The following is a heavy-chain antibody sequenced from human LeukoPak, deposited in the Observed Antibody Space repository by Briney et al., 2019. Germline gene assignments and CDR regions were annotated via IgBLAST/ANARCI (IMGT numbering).Heavy chain of an antibody. CDR1: GFTFDDYA. CDR3: AKDQYYDILTGYSLFDF. D-gene: IGHD3-9*01. J-gene: IGHJ4*02. V-gene: IGHV3-9*01. Sequence: GGSLRLSCAASGFTFDDYAMHWVRQAPGKGLEWVSGISWNSGSIGYADSVKGRFTISRDNAKNSLYLQMNSLRAEDTALYYCAKDQYYDILTGYSLFDFWGQGALVTVSS. CDR2: ISWNSGSI.